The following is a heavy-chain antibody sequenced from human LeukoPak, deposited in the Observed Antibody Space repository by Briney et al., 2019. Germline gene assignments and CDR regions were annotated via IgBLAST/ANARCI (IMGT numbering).Heavy chain of an antibody. CDR3: AKAGGMVRGVCDGMDV. CDR1: GFTFSSYA. CDR2: ISGSGGST. V-gene: IGHV3-23*01. D-gene: IGHD3-10*01. Sequence: PGGSLTLSCASSGFTFSSYAMSWPRQAPGKGLEWVSAISGSGGSTYYADSVKSRFTISRHNSKDTLYLQMNSLRAEDTAVYYCAKAGGMVRGVCDGMDVWGHGTTATVSS. J-gene: IGHJ6*02.